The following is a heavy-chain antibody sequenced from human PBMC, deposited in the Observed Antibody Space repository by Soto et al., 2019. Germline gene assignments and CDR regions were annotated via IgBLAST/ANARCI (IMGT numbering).Heavy chain of an antibody. CDR3: ARFGTGDRRFDY. V-gene: IGHV1-18*01. Sequence: GASVKVSCKASGYTFSSYGISWGRQAPGQGLEWMGWISAYNGNTNYAQKLQGRVTMTTDTFTSTAYMELRSLRSDDTAVYYCARFGTGDRRFDYWGQGTLVTVSS. J-gene: IGHJ4*02. CDR2: ISAYNGNT. CDR1: GYTFSSYG. D-gene: IGHD7-27*01.